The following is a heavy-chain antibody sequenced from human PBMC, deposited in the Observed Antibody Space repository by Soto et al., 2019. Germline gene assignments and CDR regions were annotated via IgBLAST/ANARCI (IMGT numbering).Heavy chain of an antibody. CDR3: ARGPGDYGSGSYYNY. Sequence: PSETLSLTCAVSGGSISSSNWWSWVRQPPGKGLEWIGEIYHSGSTNYNPSLKSRVTISVDKSKNQFSLKLSSVTAADTAVYYCARGPGDYGSGSYYNYWGQGTLVTVSS. CDR1: GGSISSSNW. D-gene: IGHD3-10*01. V-gene: IGHV4-4*02. CDR2: IYHSGST. J-gene: IGHJ4*02.